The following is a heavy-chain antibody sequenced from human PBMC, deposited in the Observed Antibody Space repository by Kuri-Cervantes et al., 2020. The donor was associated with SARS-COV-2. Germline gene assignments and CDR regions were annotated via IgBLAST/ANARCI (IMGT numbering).Heavy chain of an antibody. CDR2: IKQDGSEK. CDR1: GFTVSSNY. D-gene: IGHD6-19*01. J-gene: IGHJ4*02. Sequence: GESLKISCAASGFTVSSNYMSWVRQAPGKGLEWVANIKQDGSEKYYVDSVKGRFTISRDNAKNSLYLQMNSLRAEDTAVYYCARARLISSGWADWGQGTLVTVSS. V-gene: IGHV3-7*03. CDR3: ARARLISSGWAD.